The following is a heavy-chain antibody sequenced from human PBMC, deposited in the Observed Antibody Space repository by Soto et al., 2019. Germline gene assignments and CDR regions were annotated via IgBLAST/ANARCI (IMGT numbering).Heavy chain of an antibody. V-gene: IGHV2-5*01. D-gene: IGHD3-3*01. Sequence: VSGPTLVNPXQTLTLTCTFSGFSLSTSGVGVGWIRQPPGKALEWLALIYWNDDKRYSPSLKSRLTITKDTSKNQVVLTMTNMDPVDTATYYCARTRGVENYDFWSGQYRSEGWFDPWGQGTLVTVSS. J-gene: IGHJ5*02. CDR2: IYWNDDK. CDR3: ARTRGVENYDFWSGQYRSEGWFDP. CDR1: GFSLSTSGVG.